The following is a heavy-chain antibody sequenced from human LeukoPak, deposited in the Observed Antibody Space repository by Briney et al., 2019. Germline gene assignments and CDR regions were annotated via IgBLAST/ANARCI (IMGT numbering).Heavy chain of an antibody. CDR3: ARDYYYDSSGGWGFYYYYYYMDV. V-gene: IGHV3-33*01. CDR1: GFTFSSYG. Sequence: GGSLRLSCAASGFTFSSYGMHWVRQAPGKGLEWVAVIWYDGSNRYYADSVKGRFTISRDNSKNTLYLQMNSLRAEDTAVYYCARDYYYDSSGGWGFYYYYYYMDVWGKGTTVTVSS. CDR2: IWYDGSNR. D-gene: IGHD3-22*01. J-gene: IGHJ6*03.